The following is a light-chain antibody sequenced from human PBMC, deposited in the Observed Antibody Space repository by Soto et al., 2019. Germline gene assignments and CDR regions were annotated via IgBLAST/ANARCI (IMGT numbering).Light chain of an antibody. J-gene: IGLJ2*01. CDR3: LLSYNGARV. CDR2: DTT. V-gene: IGLV7-46*01. Sequence: QAVVTQEPSLTVSPGETVTLTCGSSTGGVTSGHYPYWFQQKPGQAPRTLIYDTTNKHSWTPARFSGSLLGGKAALTLSGAQPEDEAEYHCLLSYNGARVFGGGTKLTVL. CDR1: TGGVTSGHY.